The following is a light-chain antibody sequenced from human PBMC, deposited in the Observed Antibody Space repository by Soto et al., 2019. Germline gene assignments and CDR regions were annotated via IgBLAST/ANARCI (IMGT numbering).Light chain of an antibody. CDR2: GAS. CDR1: QSVSSSY. Sequence: EIVLTQSPGTLSLSPGERATLSCRASQSVSSSYLAWYQQKPGQAPRLLIYGASSRATGIPDRFSGSGSGTDFTLTISRLEPEDFGVYYCQQYGSSPRYTFGQGTKLEIK. V-gene: IGKV3-20*01. CDR3: QQYGSSPRYT. J-gene: IGKJ2*01.